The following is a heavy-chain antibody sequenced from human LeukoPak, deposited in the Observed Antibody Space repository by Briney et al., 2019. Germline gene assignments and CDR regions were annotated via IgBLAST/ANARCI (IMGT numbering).Heavy chain of an antibody. D-gene: IGHD5-24*01. CDR2: IKQDGSEK. Sequence: PGGSLRLSCVASGFTFSSYWMSWVRQAPGKGLEWVANIKQDGSEKYYGDSVKGRFTISRDNAKNSLYLQMNSLRAEDTAVYYCAREGVEMATIDYWGQGTLVTVSS. CDR1: GFTFSSYW. J-gene: IGHJ4*02. CDR3: AREGVEMATIDY. V-gene: IGHV3-7*01.